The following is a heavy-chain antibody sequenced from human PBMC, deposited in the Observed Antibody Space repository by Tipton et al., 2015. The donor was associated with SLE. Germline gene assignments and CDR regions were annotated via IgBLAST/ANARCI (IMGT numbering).Heavy chain of an antibody. CDR2: MSGRGENT. J-gene: IGHJ6*02. Sequence: SLRLSCAASGLTYSTYAMTWVRQAPGKGLEWVSTMSGRGENTYYADSVRGRSTISRDNSRNMVYLQMNSLRAEDTAVYYCTRTFYSYGMDVWGQGTTVTVSS. V-gene: IGHV3-23*01. CDR1: GLTYSTYA. CDR3: TRTFYSYGMDV. D-gene: IGHD1-14*01.